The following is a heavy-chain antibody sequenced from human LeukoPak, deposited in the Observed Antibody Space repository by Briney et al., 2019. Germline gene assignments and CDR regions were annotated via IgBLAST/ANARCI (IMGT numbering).Heavy chain of an antibody. CDR3: AKDRWESSGSGSSLDY. V-gene: IGHV3-30*18. J-gene: IGHJ4*02. D-gene: IGHD3-10*01. CDR2: ISHDGSIK. Sequence: GRSLRLSCAASGFTFSIFGLHWVRQAPGKGLEWVAFISHDGSIKYYADSVKGRLAISRDTSKNTLYLQMNSLRAEDTAVYYCAKDRWESSGSGSSLDYWGQGTLVTVSS. CDR1: GFTFSIFG.